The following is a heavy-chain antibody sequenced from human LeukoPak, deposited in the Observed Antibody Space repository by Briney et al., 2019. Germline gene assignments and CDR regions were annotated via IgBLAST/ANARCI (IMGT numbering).Heavy chain of an antibody. CDR3: AKDMGVGATTWDFDY. V-gene: IGHV3-23*01. J-gene: IGHJ4*02. Sequence: GGSLRLSCAAAGFTFSSYAMSWVRQAPGKGLEGVSAISGSGGSTYYADSVKGRFTISRDNSKNTLYLQMNSLRAEDTALYYCAKDMGVGATTWDFDYWGQGTLVTVSS. D-gene: IGHD1-26*01. CDR2: ISGSGGST. CDR1: GFTFSSYA.